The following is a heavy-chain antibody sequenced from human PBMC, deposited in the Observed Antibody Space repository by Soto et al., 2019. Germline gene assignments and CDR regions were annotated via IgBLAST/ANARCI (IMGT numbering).Heavy chain of an antibody. CDR3: ARVGIAAQSYYYYYYMDV. D-gene: IGHD6-6*01. CDR2: ISAYNGNT. V-gene: IGHV1-18*01. Sequence: QVPLVQSGAEVKKPGASVKVSCKASGYTFTSYGISWVRQAPGQGLEWMGWISAYNGNTNYAQKLQGRVTMTTDTSTSTAYMELRSLRSGDTAVYYCARVGIAAQSYYYYYYMDVWGKGTTVTVSS. J-gene: IGHJ6*03. CDR1: GYTFTSYG.